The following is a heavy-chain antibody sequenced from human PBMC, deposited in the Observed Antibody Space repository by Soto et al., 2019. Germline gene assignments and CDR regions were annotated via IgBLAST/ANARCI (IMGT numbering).Heavy chain of an antibody. J-gene: IGHJ6*02. Sequence: ASVKVSCKASGYSFTSHAIYWVRQAPGQRLEWMGWINAGNGNTKYSQKLQGRVTFTGDTSASTAHMELSSLRSEDTAVYFCARGVENIVVVLDVFGYYGMDVWGQGTTVTVSS. D-gene: IGHD2-2*01. CDR3: ARGVENIVVVLDVFGYYGMDV. CDR1: GYSFTSHA. CDR2: INAGNGNT. V-gene: IGHV1-3*01.